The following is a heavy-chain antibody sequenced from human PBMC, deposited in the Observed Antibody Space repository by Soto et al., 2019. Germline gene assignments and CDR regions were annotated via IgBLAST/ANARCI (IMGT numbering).Heavy chain of an antibody. D-gene: IGHD3-10*01. V-gene: IGHV4-59*08. CDR2: IYYSGST. Sequence: SETLSLTCTVSGGSISSYYWSWIRQPPGKGLEWIGYIYYSGSTNYNPSLKSRVTISVDTSKNQFSLKLSSVTAADTAVYYCARSPNYYGSGSYYKRCFDPWGQGTLVTVSS. CDR1: GGSISSYY. CDR3: ARSPNYYGSGSYYKRCFDP. J-gene: IGHJ5*02.